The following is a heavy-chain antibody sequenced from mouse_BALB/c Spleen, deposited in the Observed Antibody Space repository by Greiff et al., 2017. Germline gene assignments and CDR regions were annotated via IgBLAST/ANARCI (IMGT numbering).Heavy chain of an antibody. CDR2: IYPGNSDT. CDR3: TRFTTVVADAVDY. J-gene: IGHJ4*01. Sequence: VQLQQSGTVLARPGASVKMSCKASGYTFTSYWMHWVKQRPGQGLEWIGAIYPGNSDTSYNQKFKGKAKLTAVTSTSTAYMELSSLTNEDSAVYYCTRFTTVVADAVDYWGQGTSVTVSS. V-gene: IGHV1-5*01. D-gene: IGHD1-1*01. CDR1: GYTFTSYW.